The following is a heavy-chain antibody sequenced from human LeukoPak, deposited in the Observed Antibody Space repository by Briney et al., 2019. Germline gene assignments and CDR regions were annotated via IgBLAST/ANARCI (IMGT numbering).Heavy chain of an antibody. D-gene: IGHD2-8*01. Sequence: ASVKVSCKASGYTFTSYYMHWVRQAPGQGLEWMGIINPSGGSTSYAQKFQGRVTITADESTSTAYMELSSLRSEDTAVYYCARGRPTKGGAFDIWGQGTMVTVSS. V-gene: IGHV1-46*01. J-gene: IGHJ3*02. CDR3: ARGRPTKGGAFDI. CDR1: GYTFTSYY. CDR2: INPSGGST.